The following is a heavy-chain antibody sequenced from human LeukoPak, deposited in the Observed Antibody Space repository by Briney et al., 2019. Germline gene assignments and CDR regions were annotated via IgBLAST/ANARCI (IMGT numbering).Heavy chain of an antibody. CDR3: ARYPKLT. CDR1: GFTFSSYS. CDR2: ISGSSSTI. V-gene: IGHV3-48*01. Sequence: GGSLRLSCAASGFTFSSYSMNWVRQAPGKGLEWVSYISGSSSTIYYADSVKGRFTISRDNAKNSLFLQMNSLRGEDTAVYYCARYPKLTWGQGTLVTVSS. J-gene: IGHJ5*02. D-gene: IGHD1-1*01.